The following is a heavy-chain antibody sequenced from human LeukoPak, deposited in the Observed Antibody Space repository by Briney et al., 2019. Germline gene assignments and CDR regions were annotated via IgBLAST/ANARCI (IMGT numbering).Heavy chain of an antibody. D-gene: IGHD1-26*01. V-gene: IGHV3-69-1*02. CDR1: GFTFDIYT. CDR2: IDSYNSI. J-gene: IGHJ4*02. CDR3: ARYASYKYSGTYYYDY. Sequence: GGSLRLSCAASGFTFDIYTMIWVRQAPGKGLEWVSSIDSYNSIYYADSLKGRFTISRDNAKNSLYLQMNSLGAEDTTVYYCARYASYKYSGTYYYDYWGQGTLVSVSS.